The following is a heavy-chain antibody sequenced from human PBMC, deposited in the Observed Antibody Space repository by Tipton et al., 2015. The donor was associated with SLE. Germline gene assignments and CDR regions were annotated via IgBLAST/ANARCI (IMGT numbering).Heavy chain of an antibody. Sequence: TLSLTCTVSTDSIRSSSYYWGWIRQPPGKGQVWIGSIYYSGDTYYNPSLKSRLTISVDTSKNHFSLRLSLVTAADTAVYFCARQQLVGDYFDYWGQGTLVTVSS. V-gene: IGHV4-39*01. D-gene: IGHD5-24*01. CDR3: ARQQLVGDYFDY. J-gene: IGHJ4*02. CDR1: TDSIRSSSYY. CDR2: IYYSGDT.